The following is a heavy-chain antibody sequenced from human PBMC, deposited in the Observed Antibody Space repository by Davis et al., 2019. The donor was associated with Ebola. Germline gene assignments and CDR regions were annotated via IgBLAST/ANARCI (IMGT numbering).Heavy chain of an antibody. V-gene: IGHV4-59*01. J-gene: IGHJ5*02. Sequence: SETLSLTCTVSGGSISSYYWSWIRQPPGKGLEWLGYIYYSGSTNYNPSLKSRVTISVDTSKNQFSLKLSSVTAADTAVYYCARGTLTRPVWFDPWGQGTLVTVSS. D-gene: IGHD1-14*01. CDR1: GGSISSYY. CDR2: IYYSGST. CDR3: ARGTLTRPVWFDP.